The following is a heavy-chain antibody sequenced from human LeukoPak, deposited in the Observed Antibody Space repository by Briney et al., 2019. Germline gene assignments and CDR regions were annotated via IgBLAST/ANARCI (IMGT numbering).Heavy chain of an antibody. CDR3: ARDPHTPYCSSTSCYEIEAGYYGMDV. D-gene: IGHD2-2*01. CDR1: RFTFSSYN. V-gene: IGHV3-21*01. Sequence: GGSLRLSRAASRFTFSSYNINWVRQAPGKGLELVSSISSSSSYIYYADSVKGRFTISRDNAKNSLYLQMNSLRAEDTAVYYCARDPHTPYCSSTSCYEIEAGYYGMDVWGQGTTVTVSS. CDR2: ISSSSSYI. J-gene: IGHJ6*02.